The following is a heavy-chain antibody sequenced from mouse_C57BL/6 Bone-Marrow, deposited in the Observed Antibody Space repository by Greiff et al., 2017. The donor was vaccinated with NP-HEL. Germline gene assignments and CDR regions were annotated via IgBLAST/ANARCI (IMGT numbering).Heavy chain of an antibody. Sequence: VQLQQSGAELVRPGASVKLSCTASGFNIKDDNMHWVKQRPEQGLEWIGWIDPENGDTEYASKFQGKATITADTSSNTAYLQLSSLTSEDTAVYYCPSPRYFDYWGQGTTLTVSS. CDR1: GFNIKDDN. J-gene: IGHJ2*01. CDR2: IDPENGDT. CDR3: PSPRYFDY. V-gene: IGHV14-4*01.